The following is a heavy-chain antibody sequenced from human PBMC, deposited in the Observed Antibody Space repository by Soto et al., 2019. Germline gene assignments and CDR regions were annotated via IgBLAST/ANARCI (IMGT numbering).Heavy chain of an antibody. V-gene: IGHV4-61*08. CDR1: GGSISSGGYY. CDR3: ARQSCSSTSCYSWVSWFDP. J-gene: IGHJ5*02. Sequence: SETLSLTCTISGGSISSGGYYWSWIRQPPGKGLEWIGHIYYSGSTNYNPSLKSRVSISVDTSKNQVSLKLSSVTAADTAVYYCARQSCSSTSCYSWVSWFDPWGQGTLVTVSS. D-gene: IGHD2-2*01. CDR2: IYYSGST.